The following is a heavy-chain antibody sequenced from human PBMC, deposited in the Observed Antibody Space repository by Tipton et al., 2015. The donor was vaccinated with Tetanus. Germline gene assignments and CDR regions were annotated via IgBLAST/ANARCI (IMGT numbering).Heavy chain of an antibody. V-gene: IGHV4-61*01. CDR2: FFYSGGT. Sequence: TLSLTCTVSGGSVSSGSYYWSWIRQPPGKGLEWIGYFFYSGGTNYNPPLKSRVSMAVGTSKNQFSLQLRSVTAADTAVYYCARGDGYHYYYHMDVWGRGTTVTVSS. D-gene: IGHD1-26*01. J-gene: IGHJ6*04. CDR1: GGSVSSGSYY. CDR3: ARGDGYHYYYHMDV.